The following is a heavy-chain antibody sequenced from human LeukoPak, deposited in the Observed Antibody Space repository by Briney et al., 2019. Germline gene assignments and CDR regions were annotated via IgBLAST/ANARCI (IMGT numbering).Heavy chain of an antibody. CDR1: GYTFSDYY. Sequence: ASVKVSCKASGYTFSDYYVDWVRQAPGQGLEWMGWINPRSGDTNYPEKFQGRVTVTRDTSISAAYLELNRLTSDDTAVYFCAREGGAYTTWWKAFDMWGQGTLVSVSS. J-gene: IGHJ3*02. CDR3: AREGGAYTTWWKAFDM. D-gene: IGHD3-16*01. CDR2: INPRSGDT. V-gene: IGHV1-2*02.